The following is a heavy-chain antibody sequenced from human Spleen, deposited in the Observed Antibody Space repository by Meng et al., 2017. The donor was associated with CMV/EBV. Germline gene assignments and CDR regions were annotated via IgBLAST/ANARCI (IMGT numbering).Heavy chain of an antibody. CDR1: GFTFSSYR. CDR2: ISSTSAYI. D-gene: IGHD6-6*01. J-gene: IGHJ4*02. CDR3: ARDGDSSSSTDFDY. V-gene: IGHV3-21*01. Sequence: GESLKISCAASGFTFSSYRINWVRQAPGKGLEWVASISSTSAYIYYAESVEGRFIISRDNAKNSLYLQMNSLRAEDTAMYYCARDGDSSSSTDFDYWGQGTLVTVSS.